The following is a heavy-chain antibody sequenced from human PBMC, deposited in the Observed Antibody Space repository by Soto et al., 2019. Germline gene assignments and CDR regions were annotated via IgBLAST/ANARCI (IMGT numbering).Heavy chain of an antibody. CDR3: AKNGQPPYYYYGLDV. CDR2: ISGYNGDT. J-gene: IGHJ6*02. V-gene: IGHV1-18*01. Sequence: VKVSCKASGYTFTRYGISWVRQAPGQGLEWMGWISGYNGDTNYAQKFQGRVSMTIDTSTTTAYMELWSLTSDDTAVYYCAKNGQPPYYYYGLDVWGQGTKVTVSS. CDR1: GYTFTRYG. D-gene: IGHD2-8*01.